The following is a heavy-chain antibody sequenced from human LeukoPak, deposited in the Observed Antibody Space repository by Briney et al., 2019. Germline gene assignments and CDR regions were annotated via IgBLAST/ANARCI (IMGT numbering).Heavy chain of an antibody. V-gene: IGHV4-34*01. CDR1: GGSFSGYY. J-gene: IGHJ5*02. CDR3: ARGRAIFGVVNSRPFDP. CDR2: INHSGSA. D-gene: IGHD3-3*01. Sequence: SETLSLTCAVYGGSFSGYYWSWIRQPPGKGLEWIGEINHSGSANYNPSLKSRVTISVDTSKNQFSLKLSSVTAADTAVYYCARGRAIFGVVNSRPFDPWGQGTLVTVSS.